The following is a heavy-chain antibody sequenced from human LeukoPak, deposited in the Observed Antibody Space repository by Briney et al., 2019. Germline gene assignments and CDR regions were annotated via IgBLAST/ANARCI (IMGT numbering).Heavy chain of an antibody. J-gene: IGHJ4*02. CDR3: ATYNWDWNHFDY. CDR2: IRYDGSNK. D-gene: IGHD1-7*01. V-gene: IGHV3-30*02. CDR1: GFTFSSYG. Sequence: GGSLRLSCAASGFTFSSYGMHWVRQAPGKGLEWVAFIRYDGSNKYYADSVKGRFTISRDNAKNSLFLQMNSLRAEDTAVYYCATYNWDWNHFDYWGQGTLVTVSS.